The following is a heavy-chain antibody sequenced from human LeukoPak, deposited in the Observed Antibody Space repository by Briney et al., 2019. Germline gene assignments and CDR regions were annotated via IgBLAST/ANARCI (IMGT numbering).Heavy chain of an antibody. CDR3: ARDGGSVLGAFDI. CDR2: INYSGSA. Sequence: PSETLSLTCTVSGGSLSSYYFSWIRQSPGKGLEWIAYINYSGSASYNPSLKSRVTMSVDTSKNQFSLKLSSVTAADTAVYYCARDGGSVLGAFDIWGQGSMVTVSS. J-gene: IGHJ3*02. CDR1: GGSLSSYY. D-gene: IGHD2-8*01. V-gene: IGHV4-59*12.